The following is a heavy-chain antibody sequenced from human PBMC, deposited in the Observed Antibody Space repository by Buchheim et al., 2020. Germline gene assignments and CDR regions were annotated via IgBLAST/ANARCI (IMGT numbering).Heavy chain of an antibody. CDR2: ISGRAGST. CDR1: GFTFSSYA. J-gene: IGHJ4*02. CDR3: AKCGFNRNDEGSQFDY. D-gene: IGHD1-1*01. Sequence: DVQLLESGGGLVQPGGSRRLSCAASGFTFSSYAMSWVRQAPGKGLEWVSTISGRAGSTYYADAVKGRFSISRDNSKNTLYLQMNSLKGEDTAVYYCAKCGFNRNDEGSQFDYWGQGTL. V-gene: IGHV3-23*01.